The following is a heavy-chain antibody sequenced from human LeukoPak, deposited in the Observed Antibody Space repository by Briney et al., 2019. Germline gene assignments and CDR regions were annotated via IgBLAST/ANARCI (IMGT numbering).Heavy chain of an antibody. CDR3: AKSSYYDASGYYREYYFDY. V-gene: IGHV3-30*18. CDR2: ISYDGSNK. J-gene: IGHJ4*02. D-gene: IGHD3-22*01. CDR1: GFTFSSYG. Sequence: PGGSLRLSCAASGFTFSSYGMHWVRQAPGKGLEWVAVISYDGSNKYYADSVKGRFTISRDNSKNTLYLQMNSLRDEDTAVYYCAKSSYYDASGYYREYYFDYWGQGTLVTVSS.